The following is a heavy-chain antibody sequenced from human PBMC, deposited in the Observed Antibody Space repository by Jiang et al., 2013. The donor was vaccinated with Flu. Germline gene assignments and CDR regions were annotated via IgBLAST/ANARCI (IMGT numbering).Heavy chain of an antibody. CDR3: ARDQDIVVVVADYYFDY. CDR1: GGTFSSYA. V-gene: IGHV1-69*04. CDR2: IIPILGIA. Sequence: SGAEVKKPGSSVKVSCKASGGTFSSYAISWVRQAPGQGLEWMGRIIPILGIANYAQKFQGRVTITADKSTSTAYMELSSLRSEDTAVYYCARDQDIVVVVADYYFDYWGQGTLVTVSS. D-gene: IGHD2-15*01. J-gene: IGHJ4*02.